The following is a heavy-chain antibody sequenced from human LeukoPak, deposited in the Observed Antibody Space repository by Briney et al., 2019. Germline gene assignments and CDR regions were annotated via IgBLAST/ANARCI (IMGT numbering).Heavy chain of an antibody. CDR1: GYTFTGYY. CDR2: INPNSGGT. V-gene: IGHV1-2*02. Sequence: ASVKVSCKASGYTFTGYYMHWVRQAPGQGLEWMGWINPNSGGTNYAQKFQGRVTMTRDTSISTAYMELSRLRSDDTAVYYCARVRDGYNWGPYYYYMDVWGKGTTVTVSS. D-gene: IGHD5-24*01. J-gene: IGHJ6*03. CDR3: ARVRDGYNWGPYYYYMDV.